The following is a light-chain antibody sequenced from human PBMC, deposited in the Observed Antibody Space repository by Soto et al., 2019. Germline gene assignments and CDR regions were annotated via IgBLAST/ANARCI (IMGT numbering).Light chain of an antibody. CDR2: GAS. CDR1: QSVSSSD. Sequence: EKVMTQSPATLSVSPGERGTLSCRASQSVSSSDLAWYQHKPGQAPRLLIYGASSRATGIPARFSGSGSGREFTLTISSLQSEDFAVYYCHQYDDWPPAFGQGSKVDI. J-gene: IGKJ1*01. V-gene: IGKV3D-15*01. CDR3: HQYDDWPPA.